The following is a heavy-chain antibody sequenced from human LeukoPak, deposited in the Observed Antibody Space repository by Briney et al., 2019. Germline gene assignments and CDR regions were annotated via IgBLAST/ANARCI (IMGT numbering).Heavy chain of an antibody. CDR3: ARVTGYMTEDYFDY. CDR2: IYYSGST. CDR1: GGSINSYY. D-gene: IGHD6-13*01. J-gene: IGHJ4*02. Sequence: SETLSLTCTVSGGSINSYYWSWIRQPPGKGLEWIGYIYYSGSTNYNPSLRSRVTISVDTSKNQFSLRLSSVTAADTAVYYCARVTGYMTEDYFDYWGQGTLITVSS. V-gene: IGHV4-59*01.